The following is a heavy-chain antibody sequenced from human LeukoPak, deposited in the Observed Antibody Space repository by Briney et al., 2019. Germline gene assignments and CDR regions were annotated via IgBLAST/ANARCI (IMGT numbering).Heavy chain of an antibody. J-gene: IGHJ5*02. CDR2: ISSSSSYI. CDR3: AREKYCSRSSCYPLFDP. Sequence: PGGSLRLSCAASGFTFSSYSMNWVRQAPGKGLEWVSSISSSSSYIYYADSVKGRFTISRDNAKNSLYLQMNSLRAEDTAVYYCAREKYCSRSSCYPLFDPWGQGTLVTVSS. D-gene: IGHD2-2*01. V-gene: IGHV3-21*01. CDR1: GFTFSSYS.